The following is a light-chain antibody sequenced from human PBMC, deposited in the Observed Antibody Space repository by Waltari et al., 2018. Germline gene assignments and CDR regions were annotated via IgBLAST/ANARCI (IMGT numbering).Light chain of an antibody. Sequence: DIQMTQSPSSVSASVGDRVTITCRASQGIISWLAWYQQKPGKAPKLLIYAASSLQSGVPSRFSGSGSGTDFTLTISSLQPEDFATYYCQQANSFPPYTFGQRTKLEI. CDR3: QQANSFPPYT. V-gene: IGKV1D-12*01. J-gene: IGKJ2*01. CDR2: AAS. CDR1: QGIISW.